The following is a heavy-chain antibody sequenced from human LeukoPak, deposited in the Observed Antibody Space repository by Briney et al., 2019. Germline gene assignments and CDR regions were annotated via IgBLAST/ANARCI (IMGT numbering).Heavy chain of an antibody. CDR1: GFTFSSYE. CDR3: AINGGGDSGYGNFDY. J-gene: IGHJ4*02. V-gene: IGHV3-9*01. D-gene: IGHD5-12*01. CDR2: INWNSDSI. Sequence: PGGSLRLSCAASGFTFSSYEMNWVRQAPGKGLERVSGINWNSDSIGYADSVKGRFTTSRDNAKNSLYLQMNSLRAEDTAFYYCAINGGGDSGYGNFDYWGQGTLVTVSS.